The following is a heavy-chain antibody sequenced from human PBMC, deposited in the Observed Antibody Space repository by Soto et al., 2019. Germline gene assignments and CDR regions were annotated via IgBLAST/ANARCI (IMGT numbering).Heavy chain of an antibody. Sequence: EVQLVESGGGFVQPGGSLKLSCEASSCTFYNYWMSWVRQAPGKGLEWVANINQDGSEKYYVDSVKGRFTISRDDAKNSLYLLMNSLRVEDTAVYYCARVRRRDWEMQQQVTYYYYGMDVWGQGTTVTVSS. D-gene: IGHD6-13*01. CDR1: SCTFYNYW. CDR2: INQDGSEK. V-gene: IGHV3-7*01. CDR3: ARVRRRDWEMQQQVTYYYYGMDV. J-gene: IGHJ6*02.